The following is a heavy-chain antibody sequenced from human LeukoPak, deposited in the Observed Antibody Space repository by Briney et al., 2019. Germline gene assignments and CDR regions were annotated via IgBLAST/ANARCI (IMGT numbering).Heavy chain of an antibody. Sequence: PGRSLRLSCAASGSTFRSYGMHWVRQAPGKGLEWVAIVWYDGNNKYYADSVKGRFTVSRDNSKDTVSLQLNSLRAEDTAVYYCARGSGAAAGAFDYWGQGTLVTVPS. D-gene: IGHD6-13*01. CDR1: GSTFRSYG. V-gene: IGHV3-33*01. CDR2: VWYDGNNK. J-gene: IGHJ4*02. CDR3: ARGSGAAAGAFDY.